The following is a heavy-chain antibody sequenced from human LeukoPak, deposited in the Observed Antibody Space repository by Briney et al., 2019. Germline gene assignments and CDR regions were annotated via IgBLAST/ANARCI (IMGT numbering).Heavy chain of an antibody. J-gene: IGHJ4*02. CDR3: ARSVGFGYYDILTGYPH. CDR1: GCSINNYY. Sequence: PSETLSLTCTVSGCSINNYYWSWIRQHAGKGLEWLGLIYSSGSTSYYPSLKSRVTISVDTSKHQFSLKLSSVTAADTAVYYCARSVGFGYYDILTGYPHWGQGTLVTVSS. CDR2: IYSSGST. V-gene: IGHV4-4*07. D-gene: IGHD3-9*01.